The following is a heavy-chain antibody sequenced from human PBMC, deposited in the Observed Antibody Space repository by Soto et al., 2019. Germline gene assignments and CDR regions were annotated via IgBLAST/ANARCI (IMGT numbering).Heavy chain of an antibody. D-gene: IGHD4-4*01. J-gene: IGHJ4*02. CDR1: GFTFSSYW. Sequence: EVQLVESGGGLVQPGGSLRLSCAASGFTFSSYWMSWVRQAPGKGLEWVANIKQDGSEKYYVDSVKGRFTISRDNAKNSLYLQKKSLRAEDTAVYYCAGGGGYITVTTGDYWGQGTLVTVSS. V-gene: IGHV3-7*05. CDR2: IKQDGSEK. CDR3: AGGGGYITVTTGDY.